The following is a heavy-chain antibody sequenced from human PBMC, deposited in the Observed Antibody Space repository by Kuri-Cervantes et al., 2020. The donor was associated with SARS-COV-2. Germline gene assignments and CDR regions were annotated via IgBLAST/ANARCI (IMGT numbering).Heavy chain of an antibody. D-gene: IGHD2-2*03. Sequence: GESLKISCAASGVTFSSYGMHWVRQAPGKGLEWVAVISYDGSNKYYADSVKGRFTISRDNSKNTLYLQMNSLRAEDTAVYYCAKDGYCSSTSCYALDYWGQGTLVTVSS. V-gene: IGHV3-30*18. J-gene: IGHJ4*02. CDR3: AKDGYCSSTSCYALDY. CDR1: GVTFSSYG. CDR2: ISYDGSNK.